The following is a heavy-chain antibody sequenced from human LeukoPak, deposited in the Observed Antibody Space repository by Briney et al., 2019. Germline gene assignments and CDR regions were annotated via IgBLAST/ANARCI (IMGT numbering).Heavy chain of an antibody. CDR1: GFTFSSYA. J-gene: IGHJ4*02. CDR2: MSASGGST. D-gene: IGHD2-15*01. Sequence: PGGSLRLSCAASGFTFSSYAMSWVRQAPGKGLEWVSAMSASGGSTYYADSVKDRFTISRDNSKNTLYLQMNSLRAEDTAVYYCAKVKLGYCSGGSCYADYWGQGTLVTVSS. CDR3: AKVKLGYCSGGSCYADY. V-gene: IGHV3-23*01.